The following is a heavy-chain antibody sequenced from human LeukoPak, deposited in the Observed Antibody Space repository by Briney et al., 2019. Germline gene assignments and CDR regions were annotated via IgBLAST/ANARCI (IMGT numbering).Heavy chain of an antibody. CDR2: IGTAGDT. Sequence: GGSLRLSCAASGFTFSSYDMHWVRQTTTKGLECVSVIGTAGDTYYPASVKGRFTISRENAKNSLYLQMNSLRAGDTAVYYCAREVWGPEFWGQGTLVTVSS. J-gene: IGHJ4*02. CDR1: GFTFSSYD. D-gene: IGHD1-14*01. V-gene: IGHV3-13*01. CDR3: AREVWGPEF.